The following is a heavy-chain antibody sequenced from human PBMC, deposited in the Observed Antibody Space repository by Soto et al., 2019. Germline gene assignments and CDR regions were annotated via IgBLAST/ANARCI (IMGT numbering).Heavy chain of an antibody. D-gene: IGHD2-2*01. V-gene: IGHV3-21*01. CDR2: ISSSSSYI. CDR3: AGSDCTSTSCYVVWFDP. Sequence: EVQLVESGGGLVQPGGSLRLSCAASGFSFSNYGMNWVRQAPGKGLEWVSSISSSSSYISYADSVKGRFTISRDNAKNSVYLQMNSLRAEDTAVYYCAGSDCTSTSCYVVWFDPWGQGTLVTVSS. CDR1: GFSFSNYG. J-gene: IGHJ5*02.